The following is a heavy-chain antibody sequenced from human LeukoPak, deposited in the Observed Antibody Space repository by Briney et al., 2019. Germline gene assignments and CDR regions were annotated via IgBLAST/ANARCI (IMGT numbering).Heavy chain of an antibody. D-gene: IGHD1-26*01. CDR2: IYYSGST. V-gene: IGHV4-59*01. Sequence: PSETLSLTCTVSGGSISSYYWSWIRQPPGKGLEWIGYIYYSGSTNYNPSLKSRVTISVDTSKNQFSLKLSSVTAADTAVYYCARDHEDGSYYEGWFDPWGQGTLVTVSS. CDR3: ARDHEDGSYYEGWFDP. J-gene: IGHJ5*02. CDR1: GGSISSYY.